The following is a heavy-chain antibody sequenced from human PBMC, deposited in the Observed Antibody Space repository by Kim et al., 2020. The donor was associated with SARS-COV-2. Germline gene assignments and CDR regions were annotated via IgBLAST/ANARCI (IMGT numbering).Heavy chain of an antibody. D-gene: IGHD3-3*01. V-gene: IGHV4-34*01. Sequence: SETLSLMCAVYGGSFSSYYWSWIRQPPGGGLEWLGEINHSGSSNYNPSLKSRVTISVDPSKNQFSLNVNSVTAADTAVYYRARGGDYDRDQYFDHWGQGTPVTVSS. CDR2: INHSGSS. J-gene: IGHJ4*02. CDR3: ARGGDYDRDQYFDH. CDR1: GGSFSSYY.